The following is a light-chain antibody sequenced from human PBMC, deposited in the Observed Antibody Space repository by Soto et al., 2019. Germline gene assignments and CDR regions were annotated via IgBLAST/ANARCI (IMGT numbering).Light chain of an antibody. V-gene: IGLV1-40*01. Sequence: QLVLTQPPSVSGAPGQRVTISCTGSSSNIGAGYDVHWYQQLPGTAPKLLIHGNNNRPSGVPDRFSGSKSGTSASLAITGLQAEDEADYYCQTYDISRPAHVVFGGGTKLTVL. J-gene: IGLJ2*01. CDR3: QTYDISRPAHVV. CDR2: GNN. CDR1: SSNIGAGYD.